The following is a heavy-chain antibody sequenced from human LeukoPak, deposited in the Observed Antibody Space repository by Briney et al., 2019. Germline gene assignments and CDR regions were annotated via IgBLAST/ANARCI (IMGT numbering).Heavy chain of an antibody. D-gene: IGHD1-26*01. J-gene: IGHJ4*02. CDR3: ATTSYSGSYNQFDY. CDR1: GDSVSTNSAA. Sequence: SQTLSLTCAISGDSVSTNSAAWNWIRQSPSRGLEWLGRTYYRSKWYNDYAVSVKSRITINPDTSKNQFSLKLSSVTAADTAVYYCATTSYSGSYNQFDYWGQGTLVTVSS. V-gene: IGHV6-1*01. CDR2: TYYRSKWYN.